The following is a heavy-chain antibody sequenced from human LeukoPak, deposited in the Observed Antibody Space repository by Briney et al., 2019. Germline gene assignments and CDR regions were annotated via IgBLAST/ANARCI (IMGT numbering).Heavy chain of an antibody. Sequence: GGSLRLSCTASGFAFGDYAMSWVRQAPGKGLEWVGFIRSKAYGGTTEYAASVKGRFTISRDDSKSIAYLQMNSLKTEDTAVYYCTRAGGICTNVVCYNFDYWGQGTLVTVSS. J-gene: IGHJ4*02. D-gene: IGHD2-8*01. V-gene: IGHV3-49*04. CDR2: IRSKAYGGTT. CDR3: TRAGGICTNVVCYNFDY. CDR1: GFAFGDYA.